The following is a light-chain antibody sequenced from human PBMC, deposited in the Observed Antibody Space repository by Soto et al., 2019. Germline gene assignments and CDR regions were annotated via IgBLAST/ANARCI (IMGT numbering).Light chain of an antibody. CDR3: MEGTHWPPWT. V-gene: IGKV2-30*02. Sequence: DVVMTQSPLSLPVTLGQPASISCRSSQSLVHSDGNTYLNWFQQRPGQSPRRLIYKVSNRDSGVPDRLSGSGSDTDFTLKISRVEAEDVGVYYCMEGTHWPPWTFGQGTKVEIK. CDR2: KVS. J-gene: IGKJ1*01. CDR1: QSLVHSDGNTY.